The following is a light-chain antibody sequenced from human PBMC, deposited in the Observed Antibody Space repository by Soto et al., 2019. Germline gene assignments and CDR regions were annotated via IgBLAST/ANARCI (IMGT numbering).Light chain of an antibody. Sequence: EIVMTQSPATLSVSPGERATLSCRAGQSVSSNLAWYQQKPGQAPRLLIYGASTRATGIPARFSGSGSGTEFTLTISSLQPEDFAVAYCQKYNNWPPHTFGQGTKLEIQ. V-gene: IGKV3-15*01. J-gene: IGKJ2*01. CDR3: QKYNNWPPHT. CDR1: QSVSSN. CDR2: GAS.